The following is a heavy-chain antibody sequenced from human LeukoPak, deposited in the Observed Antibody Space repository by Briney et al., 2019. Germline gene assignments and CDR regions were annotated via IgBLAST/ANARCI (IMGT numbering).Heavy chain of an antibody. CDR2: ISYSGSP. CDR3: ARDSRGGGPDFDS. CDR1: GGSITSGNCF. D-gene: IGHD3-16*01. V-gene: IGHV4-61*01. Sequence: SETLSLTCTVSGGSITSGNCFWTWIRQHPGKGLEWIGYISYSGSPYYNPSLKSRVTISIDASRNQFSLKLSSVTAADTAVYYCARDSRGGGPDFDSWGQGTLVTVSS. J-gene: IGHJ4*02.